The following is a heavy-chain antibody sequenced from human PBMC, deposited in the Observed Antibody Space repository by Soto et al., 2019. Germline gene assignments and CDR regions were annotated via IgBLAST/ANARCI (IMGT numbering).Heavy chain of an antibody. J-gene: IGHJ6*02. CDR1: GFTFSGSA. CDR3: TRQRLDIAARHYYGMDV. CDR2: IRSKANSYAT. V-gene: IGHV3-73*01. Sequence: EVQLVESGGGLVQPGGSLKLSCAASGFTFSGSAMHWVRQASGKGLEWVGRIRSKANSYATAYAASVKGRFTISRDDSXNXVYLQMNSLKTEDTAVYYCTRQRLDIAARHYYGMDVWGQGTTVTVSS. D-gene: IGHD6-6*01.